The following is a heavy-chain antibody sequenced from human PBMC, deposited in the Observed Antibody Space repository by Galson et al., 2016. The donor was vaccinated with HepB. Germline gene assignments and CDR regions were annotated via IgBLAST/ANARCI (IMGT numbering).Heavy chain of an antibody. CDR1: GFDFGRYW. CDR2: INPDGSPR. J-gene: IGHJ4*02. CDR3: ARRRSLGD. Sequence: SLRLSCAISGFDFGRYWMTWARQAPGKGLEWVANINPDGSPRNYLHSVKDRVFISRDNAKSSLYLQLNSLGPDDTALYCCARRRSLGDWGQGVLVSVSS. V-gene: IGHV3-7*01. D-gene: IGHD7-27*01.